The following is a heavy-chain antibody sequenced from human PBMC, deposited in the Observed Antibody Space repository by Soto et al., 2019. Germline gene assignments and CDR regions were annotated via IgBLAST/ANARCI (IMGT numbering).Heavy chain of an antibody. CDR3: ARDRLRYNWNYFPYYYSGMDV. CDR1: GFTFSSYA. D-gene: IGHD1-7*01. Sequence: QVQLVESGGGVVQPGRSLRLSCAASGFTFSSYAMHWVRQAPGKGLEWVAVISYDGSNKYYADSVKGRFTISRDNSKNTLYLQMNSLRAEDTALYYCARDRLRYNWNYFPYYYSGMDVWGQGTTVTVSS. CDR2: ISYDGSNK. J-gene: IGHJ6*02. V-gene: IGHV3-30-3*01.